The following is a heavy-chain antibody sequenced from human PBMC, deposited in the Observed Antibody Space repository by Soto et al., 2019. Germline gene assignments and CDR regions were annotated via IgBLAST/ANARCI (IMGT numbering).Heavy chain of an antibody. D-gene: IGHD6-6*01. CDR1: GFTFSGSA. V-gene: IGHV3-73*01. CDR3: SRVEYVTSSPIG. Sequence: GGSLRLSCAASGFTFSGSAIHWVRQASGKGLEWVARIRTKSNGYATTYAASVKGRFTISRDDSKNMAYLQMNGLKTEDTAMYYCSRVEYVTSSPIGWGQGTLDTVSS. CDR2: IRTKSNGYAT. J-gene: IGHJ4*02.